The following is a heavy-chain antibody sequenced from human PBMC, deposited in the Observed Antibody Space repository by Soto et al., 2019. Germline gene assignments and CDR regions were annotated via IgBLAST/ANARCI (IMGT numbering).Heavy chain of an antibody. CDR1: GFTFSSHS. CDR2: ISSSSTTI. Sequence: GGSLRLSCTASGFTFSSHSMNWVRQAPGKGLEWVSYISSSSTTIYYADSVKGRFTISRDNVKNSLYLQMNSLRDEDTAVYYCARQSHPRLYYFGDYDPEGFDFWGQGILVTVSS. V-gene: IGHV3-48*02. CDR3: ARQSHPRLYYFGDYDPEGFDF. J-gene: IGHJ4*02. D-gene: IGHD4-17*01.